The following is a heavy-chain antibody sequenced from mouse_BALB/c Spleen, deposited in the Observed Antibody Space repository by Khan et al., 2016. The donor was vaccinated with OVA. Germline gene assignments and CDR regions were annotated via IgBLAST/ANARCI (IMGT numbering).Heavy chain of an antibody. CDR3: ANHGSSSAWLTY. D-gene: IGHD1-1*01. CDR2: IYPSTGYT. Sequence: VQLQESGAELAKPGASVKMSCKASGYTFTSYWMHWVKQRPGQGLERIGYIYPSTGYTEYNQRFKDKATLTADKSSSTAYMQLSSLTSEESAVYYCANHGSSSAWLTYWGQGTLVTVSA. CDR1: GYTFTSYW. J-gene: IGHJ3*01. V-gene: IGHV1-7*01.